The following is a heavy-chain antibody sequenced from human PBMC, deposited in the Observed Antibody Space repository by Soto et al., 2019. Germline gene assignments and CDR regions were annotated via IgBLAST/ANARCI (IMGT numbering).Heavy chain of an antibody. CDR1: GYTFTSYG. J-gene: IGHJ3*02. CDR3: ARETFGGVTPDAFDI. CDR2: ISAYNGNT. V-gene: IGHV1-18*01. Sequence: QVQLVQSGAEVMKPGASVKVCCKASGYTFTSYGISWVRQAPGEGLEWMGWISAYNGNTNYAQKLQGRVTMTTDTSTSTAYMELRSLRSDDTAVYYCARETFGGVTPDAFDIWGQGTMVTVSS. D-gene: IGHD3-16*01.